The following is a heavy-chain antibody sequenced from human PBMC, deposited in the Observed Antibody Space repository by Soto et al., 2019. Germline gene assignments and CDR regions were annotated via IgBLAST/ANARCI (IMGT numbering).Heavy chain of an antibody. CDR1: GGPISSGGYY. Sequence: PSETLSLTCTVSGGPISSGGYYWSWIRQHPGKGLEWIGYIYYSGSTYYNPSLKSRVTISIDTSKKQFSLKLSSVTAADTSVYYCARVCGGDCNNGMDVWGQGTTVTVSS. J-gene: IGHJ6*01. CDR2: IYYSGST. CDR3: ARVCGGDCNNGMDV. V-gene: IGHV4-31*03. D-gene: IGHD2-21*01.